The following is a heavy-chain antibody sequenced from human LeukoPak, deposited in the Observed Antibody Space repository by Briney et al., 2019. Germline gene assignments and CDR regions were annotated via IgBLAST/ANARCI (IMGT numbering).Heavy chain of an antibody. D-gene: IGHD6-13*01. Sequence: SETLSLTCTVSGGSISSGSYYWNWIRQPAGKGLEWIGRIYTSGNTDYNPSLKSRVTISVDTSKNQFSLKLSSVTAADTAVYYCARMEVGTKWGYSSSWYLDNWFDPWGQGTLVTVSS. CDR2: IYTSGNT. CDR1: GGSISSGSYY. CDR3: ARMEVGTKWGYSSSWYLDNWFDP. V-gene: IGHV4-61*02. J-gene: IGHJ5*02.